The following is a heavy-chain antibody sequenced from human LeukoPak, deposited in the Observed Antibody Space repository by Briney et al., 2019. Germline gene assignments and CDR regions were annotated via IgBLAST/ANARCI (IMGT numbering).Heavy chain of an antibody. CDR2: MNPNSGNT. CDR3: ARSPKGELRDSGYDHGFDY. D-gene: IGHD5-12*01. Sequence: ASVKVSCKAPGYTFTSYDINWVRQATGQGLEWMGWMNPNSGNTGYAQKFQGRVTMTRNTSISTAYMELSSLRSEDTAVYYCARSPKGELRDSGYDHGFDYWGQGTLVTVSS. CDR1: GYTFTSYD. V-gene: IGHV1-8*01. J-gene: IGHJ4*02.